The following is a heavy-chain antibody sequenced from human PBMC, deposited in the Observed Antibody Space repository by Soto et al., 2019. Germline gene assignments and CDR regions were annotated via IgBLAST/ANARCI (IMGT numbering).Heavy chain of an antibody. D-gene: IGHD3-9*01. Sequence: GEPLKISCRGSGYSVYNYWIGWVRQMPGKGLEWMGIIYPGNSDTRYSPSFQGQVTISADTSISTAYLEWSSLKASDTAIYYCARHVYYDVLKKNYWGQGTLVTVS. J-gene: IGHJ4*02. CDR1: GYSVYNYW. CDR2: IYPGNSDT. CDR3: ARHVYYDVLKKNY. V-gene: IGHV5-51*01.